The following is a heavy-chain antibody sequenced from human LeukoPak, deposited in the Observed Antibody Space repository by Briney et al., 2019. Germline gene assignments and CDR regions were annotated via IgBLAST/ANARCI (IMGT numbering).Heavy chain of an antibody. V-gene: IGHV1-69*01. J-gene: IGHJ4*02. D-gene: IGHD3-10*01. CDR2: IIPLFGTA. CDR3: ARVARYGSGSYPFDY. CDR1: GDTFTSYA. Sequence: SVQVSCKASGDTFTSYAFSWVRQAPGQGLEWMGGIIPLFGTANYAQKFQGRVTITADESTSTAYMELSSLRSEDTAVYYCARVARYGSGSYPFDYWGQGTLVTVSS.